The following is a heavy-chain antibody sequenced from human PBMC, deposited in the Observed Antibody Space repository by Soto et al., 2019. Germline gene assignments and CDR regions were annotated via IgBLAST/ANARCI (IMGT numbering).Heavy chain of an antibody. Sequence: ASVKVSCKVSGYTLTELSMHWVRQAPGKGLEWMGGFDPEDGETIYAQKFQGRVTMTEDTSTDTAYMELSSLRSEDTAVYYCATLAVAGSPKAYWGQGTLVTVSS. CDR1: GYTLTELS. J-gene: IGHJ4*02. CDR3: ATLAVAGSPKAY. V-gene: IGHV1-24*01. D-gene: IGHD6-19*01. CDR2: FDPEDGET.